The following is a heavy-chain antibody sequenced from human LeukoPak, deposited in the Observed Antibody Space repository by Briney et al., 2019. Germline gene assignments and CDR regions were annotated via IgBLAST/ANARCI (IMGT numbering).Heavy chain of an antibody. CDR3: ARERIVVVTLSDAVDI. CDR1: GYTFTGYY. V-gene: IGHV1-2*02. J-gene: IGHJ3*02. D-gene: IGHD2-21*02. CDR2: INPNSGGT. Sequence: SVTVSCKASGYTFTGYYIHWVRQAPGQGLEWMGWINPNSGGTKYAQNFQGRVTVTRDTSISTAYMELSSLTSDDTAVYYCARERIVVVTLSDAVDIWGQ.